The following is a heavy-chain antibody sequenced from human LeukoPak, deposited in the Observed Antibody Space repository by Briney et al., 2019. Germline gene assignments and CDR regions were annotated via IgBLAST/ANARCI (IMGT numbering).Heavy chain of an antibody. CDR1: GFIFSQYS. Sequence: GGSLRLSCAASGFIFSQYSMNWVRQAPGKGLEWVSHIRSSSETFYADSVKGRFTISRDNARNSLYLQMNNLRGEDTAIYYCARDMTITGADDYWGQGTLVTVSS. CDR3: ARDMTITGADDY. CDR2: IRSSSET. V-gene: IGHV3-48*01. D-gene: IGHD6-13*01. J-gene: IGHJ4*02.